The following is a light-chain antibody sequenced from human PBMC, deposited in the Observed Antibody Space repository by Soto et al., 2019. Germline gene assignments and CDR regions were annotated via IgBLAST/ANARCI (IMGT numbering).Light chain of an antibody. CDR3: CSYACSYIYV. Sequence: QSVLTQPRSVSGSPGQSVTISCTGTSSDVGGYNYVSWYQQHPGKAPKLMIYDVSKRPSGVPDRFSGSKSGNTASLTISGLQAEDEADDYCCSYACSYIYVFGSGTKVTVL. J-gene: IGLJ1*01. V-gene: IGLV2-11*01. CDR2: DVS. CDR1: SSDVGGYNY.